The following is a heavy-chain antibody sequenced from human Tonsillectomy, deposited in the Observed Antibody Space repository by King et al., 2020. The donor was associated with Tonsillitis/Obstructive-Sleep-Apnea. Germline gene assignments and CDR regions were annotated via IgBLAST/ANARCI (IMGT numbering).Heavy chain of an antibody. CDR3: AIYGDYGAGWFDP. D-gene: IGHD4-17*01. CDR1: GGSFNTYY. Sequence: VQLQQWGAGLLKPSETLSLTCAVYGGSFNTYYWSWIRQPPGKGLEWIGEINHSGSTNYNPSLKSRVTISVDTSKNQFSLKLRSVTAADTAVFYCAIYGDYGAGWFDPWGQGTLVTVSS. CDR2: INHSGST. J-gene: IGHJ5*02. V-gene: IGHV4-34*01.